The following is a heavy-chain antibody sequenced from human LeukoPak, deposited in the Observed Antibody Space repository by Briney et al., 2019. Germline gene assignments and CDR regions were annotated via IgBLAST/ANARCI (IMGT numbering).Heavy chain of an antibody. Sequence: PSEALSLTCAVSGGSFSGHYWSWIRQSLGKVLEWIAEISESGSTNYNPSLKSRVTISRDTSKNHFSLKVSSVTAADTAVYYCARGPITEDGTFHSPNAWGQGTLVTVSS. CDR1: GGSFSGHY. CDR3: ARGPITEDGTFHSPNA. V-gene: IGHV4-34*01. D-gene: IGHD1-1*01. CDR2: ISESGST. J-gene: IGHJ5*02.